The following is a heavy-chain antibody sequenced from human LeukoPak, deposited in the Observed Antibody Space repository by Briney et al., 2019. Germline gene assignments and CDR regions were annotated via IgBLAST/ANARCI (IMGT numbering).Heavy chain of an antibody. V-gene: IGHV4-34*01. CDR1: GGSFSGYY. J-gene: IGHJ4*02. Sequence: SETLSLTCAVYGGSFSGYYWSWIRQPPGKGLEWIGEINHSGSTNYNPSLKSRVTISVDTSKNQFSLKLSSVTAADTAVYYCARRRYYYGSGGYYFDYWGQGTLVTVSS. CDR3: ARRRYYYGSGGYYFDY. CDR2: INHSGST. D-gene: IGHD3-10*01.